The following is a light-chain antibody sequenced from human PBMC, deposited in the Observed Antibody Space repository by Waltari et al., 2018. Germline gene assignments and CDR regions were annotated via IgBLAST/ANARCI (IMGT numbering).Light chain of an antibody. V-gene: IGKV1-39*01. CDR2: GTP. Sequence: DIQMTQSPSSLSASLGDRVTITCRASQSISSHLSWYQQKPGRAPKLLIYGTPKLNGGVPPRFSGSGSGTDFTLTISSLQPEDIATYYCQQSYSTPPITFGRGTKLEI. CDR3: QQSYSTPPIT. J-gene: IGKJ2*01. CDR1: QSISSH.